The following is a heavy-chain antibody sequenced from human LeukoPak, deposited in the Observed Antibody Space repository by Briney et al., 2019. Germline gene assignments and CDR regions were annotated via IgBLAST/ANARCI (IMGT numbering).Heavy chain of an antibody. V-gene: IGHV1-8*01. CDR3: ARESDGSGDYYYGMDV. CDR2: MNPNSGNT. D-gene: IGHD3-10*01. CDR1: GYTFTSYD. J-gene: IGHJ6*02. Sequence: GASVKVSCKASGYTFTSYDINWVRQATGQGLEWMGWMNPNSGNTGYAQKFQGRVTMTRNTSISTAYMELSSLRSEDTAVYYCARESDGSGDYYYGMDVWGQGTTVTVSS.